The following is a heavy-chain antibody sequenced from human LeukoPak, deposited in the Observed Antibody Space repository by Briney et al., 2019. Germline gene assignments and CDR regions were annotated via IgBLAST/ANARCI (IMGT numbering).Heavy chain of an antibody. D-gene: IGHD3-22*01. V-gene: IGHV3-23*01. CDR1: GFTFSSYA. CDR3: AKDQYYDSSGYLDY. J-gene: IGHJ4*02. Sequence: GGSLRLSCAASGFTFSSYAMSWVRQAPGKGLEWVSAISGSGGSTYYADSVKGRFTISRDNSKNTLYLQMNSPRAEDTAVYYCAKDQYYDSSGYLDYWGQGTLVTVSS. CDR2: ISGSGGST.